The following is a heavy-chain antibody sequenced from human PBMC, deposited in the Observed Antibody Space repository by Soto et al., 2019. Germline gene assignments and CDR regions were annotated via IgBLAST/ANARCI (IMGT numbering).Heavy chain of an antibody. Sequence: SSETLSLTCTVSGGSISSGGYYWSWIRQHPGKGLEWIGYIYYSGSTYYNPSLKSRVTISVDTSKNQFSLKLRSVTAADTAVYYCAISSGYADWFDPWGQGTLVTVSS. CDR1: GGSISSGGYY. V-gene: IGHV4-31*03. J-gene: IGHJ5*02. CDR2: IYYSGST. CDR3: AISSGYADWFDP. D-gene: IGHD3-22*01.